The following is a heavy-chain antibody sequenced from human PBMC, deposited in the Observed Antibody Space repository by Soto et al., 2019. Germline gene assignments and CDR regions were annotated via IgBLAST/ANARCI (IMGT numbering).Heavy chain of an antibody. CDR3: VEDSHSDLITRDGDY. CDR2: LGWNGNAV. Sequence: EVQLVESGGDLVQPGRSLSLSCVTSGFTFDDYAMHWVRQAPGQGLEWVSGLGWNGNAVGYADSVKGRFPISRDNAKNSLYMQMNRLKPDDTAFYYCVEDSHSDLITRDGDYWGQGTLVTVSS. D-gene: IGHD2-21*01. J-gene: IGHJ4*02. CDR1: GFTFDDYA. V-gene: IGHV3-9*01.